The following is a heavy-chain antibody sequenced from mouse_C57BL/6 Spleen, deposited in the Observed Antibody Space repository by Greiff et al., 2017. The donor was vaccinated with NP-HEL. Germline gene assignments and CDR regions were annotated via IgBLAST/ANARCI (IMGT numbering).Heavy chain of an antibody. J-gene: IGHJ4*01. Sequence: DVQLQESGPELVKPGASVKISCKASGYSFTGYYMNWVKQSPEKSLEWIGEINPSTGGTTYNQKFKAKATLTVDKSSSTAYMQLKSLTSEDSAVYYCARSDYGTFYAMDYWGQGTSVTVSS. D-gene: IGHD2-4*01. CDR3: ARSDYGTFYAMDY. CDR1: GYSFTGYY. V-gene: IGHV1-42*01. CDR2: INPSTGGT.